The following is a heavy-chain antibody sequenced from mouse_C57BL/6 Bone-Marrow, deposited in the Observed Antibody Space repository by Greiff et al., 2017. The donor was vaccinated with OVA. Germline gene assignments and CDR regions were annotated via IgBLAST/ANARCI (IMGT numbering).Heavy chain of an antibody. Sequence: VQLQQPGAELVRPGSSVKLSCKASGYTFTSYWMHWVKQRPIQGLEWIGSIDPYDSETKYNQKFKDKATLTVDKSSSTAYMQLSSLTSEHSAVYYCATRKQGAMDYWRQETSVTVSS. CDR3: ATRKQGAMDY. J-gene: IGHJ4*01. V-gene: IGHV1-52*01. CDR1: GYTFTSYW. CDR2: IDPYDSET.